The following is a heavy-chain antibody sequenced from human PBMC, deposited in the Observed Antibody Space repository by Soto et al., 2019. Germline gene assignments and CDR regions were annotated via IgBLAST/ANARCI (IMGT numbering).Heavy chain of an antibody. D-gene: IGHD3-10*01. V-gene: IGHV3-48*02. J-gene: IGHJ6*02. CDR3: ARGPRGPMVRGVIITFADV. CDR2: ISSSSSTI. Sequence: PGGSLRLSCEASEFTFSDFAMNWVRQAPGKGLEWVSYISSSSSTIYYADSVKGRFTISRDNAKNSLYLQMNSLRDEDTAVYYCARGPRGPMVRGVIITFADVWGQGTTVTVSS. CDR1: EFTFSDFA.